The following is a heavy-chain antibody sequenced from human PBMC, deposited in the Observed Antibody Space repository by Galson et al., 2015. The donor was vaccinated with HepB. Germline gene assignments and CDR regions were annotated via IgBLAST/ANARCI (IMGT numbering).Heavy chain of an antibody. V-gene: IGHV1-18*01. D-gene: IGHD4-17*01. CDR1: GYTFTSYG. Sequence: SVKVSCKASGYTFTSYGISWVRQAPGQGLEWMGWISAYNGNTNYAQKLQGRVTMTTDTSTNTAYMELRSLSSDDTAVYYCASGALPGDYDYWGQGTLVTVSS. CDR2: ISAYNGNT. CDR3: ASGALPGDYDY. J-gene: IGHJ4*02.